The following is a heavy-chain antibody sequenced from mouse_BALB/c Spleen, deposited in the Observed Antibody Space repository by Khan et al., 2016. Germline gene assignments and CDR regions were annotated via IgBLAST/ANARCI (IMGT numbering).Heavy chain of an antibody. J-gene: IGHJ3*01. D-gene: IGHD1-1*01. CDR1: GYTFTNYG. Sequence: QIQLVQSGPELKKPGETVKMSCKASGYTFTNYGMNWVKQAPGKGLKWMGWINTYTGEPTYADDFKGRFAFSLETSASTAYLQISNLKNEDTATYFCARPDYGSSRGLAYWGQGTLVTVSA. CDR2: INTYTGEP. CDR3: ARPDYGSSRGLAY. V-gene: IGHV9-3-1*01.